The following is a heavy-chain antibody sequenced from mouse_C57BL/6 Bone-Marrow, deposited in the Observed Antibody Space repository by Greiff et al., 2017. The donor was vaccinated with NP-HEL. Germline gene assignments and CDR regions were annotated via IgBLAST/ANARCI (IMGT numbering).Heavy chain of an antibody. CDR1: GYTFTSYW. CDR3: ASRGFYAMDY. J-gene: IGHJ4*01. CDR2: IHPNSGST. V-gene: IGHV1-64*01. Sequence: QVQLQQPGAELVKPGASVKLSCKASGYTFTSYWMHWVKQRPGQGLEWIGMIHPNSGSTNYNEKFKSKATLTVDKSSSTAYMQLSSLTSEDSAVDYGASRGFYAMDYWGQGTSVTVSS.